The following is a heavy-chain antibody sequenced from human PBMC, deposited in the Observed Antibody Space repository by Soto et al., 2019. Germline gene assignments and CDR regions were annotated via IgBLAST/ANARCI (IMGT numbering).Heavy chain of an antibody. J-gene: IGHJ4*02. D-gene: IGHD2-2*01. Sequence: PTDSLPPTYTVSRAAISRIIIYSTCIRQAAAKGPVWIGNFLNSGRTYSNPSLRSRVSISGDTSKNQFSLKLSSVIAADTAVYYCARPPPDCSRPNCHLIWGQGTPVTVS. V-gene: IGHV4-39*01. CDR1: RAAISRIIIY. CDR2: FLNSGRT. CDR3: ARPPPDCSRPNCHLI.